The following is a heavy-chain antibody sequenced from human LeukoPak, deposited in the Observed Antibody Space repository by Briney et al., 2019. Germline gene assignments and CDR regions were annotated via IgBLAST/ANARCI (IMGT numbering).Heavy chain of an antibody. J-gene: IGHJ3*02. D-gene: IGHD3-16*01. CDR2: IEKTSSTI. CDR3: VRDRMGGAFDI. V-gene: IGHV3-48*02. CDR1: GFIFNAYD. Sequence: PGGSLRLSCAASGFIFNAYDMNWVRQAPGKGLEWLSFIEKTSSTIYCADSVKGRFTISRDNARNSLYLQLNSLRDEDTALYYCVRDRMGGAFDIWGQGTMVTISS.